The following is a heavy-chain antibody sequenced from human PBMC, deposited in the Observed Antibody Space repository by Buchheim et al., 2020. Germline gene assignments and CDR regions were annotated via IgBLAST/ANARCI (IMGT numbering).Heavy chain of an antibody. V-gene: IGHV1-69*06. J-gene: IGHJ6*02. CDR3: ARELADIVVVPAAIPNSDYYYYGMDV. D-gene: IGHD2-2*02. CDR2: IIPIFGTA. Sequence: QVQLVQSGAEVKKPGSSVKVSCKASGGTFSSYDISWVRQAPGQGLEWMGGIIPIFGTANYAQKFQGRVTITADKSTSTAYMELSSLRSEDTAVYYCARELADIVVVPAAIPNSDYYYYGMDVWGQGTT. CDR1: GGTFSSYD.